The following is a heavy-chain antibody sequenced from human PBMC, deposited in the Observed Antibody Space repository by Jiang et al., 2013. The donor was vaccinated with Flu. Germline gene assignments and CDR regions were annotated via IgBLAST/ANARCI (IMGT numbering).Heavy chain of an antibody. D-gene: IGHD6-13*01. J-gene: IGHJ4*02. CDR2: INAGNGDT. Sequence: GAEVKKPGASVKVSCKAFGYSFTTYAIQWVRQAPGQRLEWMGWINAGNGDTKYSRKFQDRVTITRDTSASTAYMELRSLRAEDTAVYYCARDFGSSWRPFAYWGQGTLVTVSS. CDR3: ARDFGSSWRPFAY. V-gene: IGHV1-3*01. CDR1: GYSFTTYA.